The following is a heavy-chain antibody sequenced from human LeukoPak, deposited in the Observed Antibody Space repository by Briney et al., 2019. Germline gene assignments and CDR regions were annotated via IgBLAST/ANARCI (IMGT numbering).Heavy chain of an antibody. CDR2: IKQDGSEE. V-gene: IGHV3-7*01. Sequence: PGGSLRLSCAASGFILRSHWMSWVRQAPGRGLEWVAHIKQDGSEEQYVDSVEGRFILSRDDAKNSVYLQMNSLRVDDTAVYYCARGPNFGSRVDYSDYWGQGTPVTVSS. CDR3: ARGPNFGSRVDYSDY. J-gene: IGHJ4*02. D-gene: IGHD5-12*01. CDR1: GFILRSHW.